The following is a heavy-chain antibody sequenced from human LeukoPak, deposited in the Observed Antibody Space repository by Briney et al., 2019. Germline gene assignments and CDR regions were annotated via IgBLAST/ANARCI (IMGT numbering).Heavy chain of an antibody. Sequence: PSETLSLTCTVSGGSISSYYWSWIRQPPGKGLEWIGYIYYSGSTNYNPSLKSRVTISVDTSKNQFSLKLSSVSAADTAVYYCARVIGYSGYDAFDYWGQGTLVTVSS. CDR1: GGSISSYY. V-gene: IGHV4-59*01. CDR3: ARVIGYSGYDAFDY. J-gene: IGHJ4*02. D-gene: IGHD5-12*01. CDR2: IYYSGST.